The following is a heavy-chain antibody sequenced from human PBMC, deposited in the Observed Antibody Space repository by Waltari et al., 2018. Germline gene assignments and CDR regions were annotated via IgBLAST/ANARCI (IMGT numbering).Heavy chain of an antibody. Sequence: QVQLQQWGAGLLKPSETLSLTCAVYGGSFSGYYWSWIRQPPGKGLEWIGEINDMGRPNYNPSLKSRVTISVDTSKNQFSLKLSSVTAADTAVYYCARGCSSTSCPYYYGMDVWGQGTTVTVSS. CDR3: ARGCSSTSCPYYYGMDV. CDR2: INDMGRP. J-gene: IGHJ6*02. CDR1: GGSFSGYY. V-gene: IGHV4-34*01. D-gene: IGHD2-2*01.